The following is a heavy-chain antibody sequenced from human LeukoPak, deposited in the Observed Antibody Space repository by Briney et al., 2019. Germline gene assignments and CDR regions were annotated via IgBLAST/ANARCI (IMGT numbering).Heavy chain of an antibody. D-gene: IGHD3-22*01. V-gene: IGHV3-11*04. CDR3: ARDRSDGYYDSSGPIDY. CDR2: ISSGGSPI. Sequence: GGSLRLSCAASGFTFSDYYMSWIRQAPGKGLEWVSYISSGGSPIYYADSVKGRFTISRDNAKNSLYLQMNSLRAEDTAVYYCARDRSDGYYDSSGPIDYWGQGTLVTVSS. J-gene: IGHJ4*02. CDR1: GFTFSDYY.